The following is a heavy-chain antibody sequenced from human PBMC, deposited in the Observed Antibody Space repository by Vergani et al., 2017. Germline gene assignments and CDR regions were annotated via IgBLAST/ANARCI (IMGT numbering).Heavy chain of an antibody. Sequence: QVQLQQWGAGLLKPSETLSLTCAVYRGSFSGYYWSWIRQPPGKGLEWIGEINHSGSTNYNPSLKSRVTISVDTSKNQFSLTLSSVTAADTAVYYCARGYSYGFRFDPGGQGTLVTVSS. J-gene: IGHJ5*02. D-gene: IGHD5-18*01. CDR2: INHSGST. CDR1: RGSFSGYY. V-gene: IGHV4-34*01. CDR3: ARGYSYGFRFDP.